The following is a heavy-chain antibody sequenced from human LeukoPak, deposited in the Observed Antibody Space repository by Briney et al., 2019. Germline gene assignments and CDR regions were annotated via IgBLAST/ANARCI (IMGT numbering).Heavy chain of an antibody. CDR3: ARGITMVRGASGWFDP. CDR1: GGSFSGYY. Sequence: SETLSLTCAVYGGSFSGYYWSWIRQPPGKGLEWIGEINHSGSTNYNPSLKSRVTISVDTSKNQFSLKLSSVTAADTAVYYCARGITMVRGASGWFDPWGQGTLVTVSS. J-gene: IGHJ5*02. V-gene: IGHV4-34*01. CDR2: INHSGST. D-gene: IGHD3-10*01.